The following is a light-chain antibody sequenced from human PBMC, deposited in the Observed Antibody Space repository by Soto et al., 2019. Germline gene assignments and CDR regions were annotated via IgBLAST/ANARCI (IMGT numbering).Light chain of an antibody. CDR2: DAS. CDR1: QSVSSY. CDR3: QQRSNWPPPDT. J-gene: IGKJ4*01. V-gene: IGKV3-11*01. Sequence: EIVLTQSPATLSLSPGERATLSCRASQSVSSYLAWYQQKPGQAPRLLLYDASNRATGIPARFSGSGSGTDFTLTISSLEPEDFAVYYCQQRSNWPPPDTFGGGTKVESK.